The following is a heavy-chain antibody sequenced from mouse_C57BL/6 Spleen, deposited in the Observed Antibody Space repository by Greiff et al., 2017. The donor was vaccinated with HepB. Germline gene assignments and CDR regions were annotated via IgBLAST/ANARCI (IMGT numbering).Heavy chain of an antibody. CDR3: VRQDYYYGSSFDV. CDR2: IRSKSNNYAT. V-gene: IGHV10-1*01. D-gene: IGHD1-1*01. J-gene: IGHJ1*03. Sequence: EVMLVESGGGLVQPKGSLKLSCAASGFSFNTYAMNWVRQAPGKGLEWVARIRSKSNNYATYYADSVKDRFTISRDDSESMLYLQMNNLKTEDTAMYYCVRQDYYYGSSFDVWGTGTTVTVSS. CDR1: GFSFNTYA.